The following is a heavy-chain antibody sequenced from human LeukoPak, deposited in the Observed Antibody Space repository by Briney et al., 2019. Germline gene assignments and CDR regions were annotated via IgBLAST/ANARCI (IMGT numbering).Heavy chain of an antibody. Sequence: PGGSLRLSCAASGFTFSSYWTSWVRQAPGKGLEWVANIKQDGSEKYYVDSVKGRFTISRDNAKNSLYLQMNSLRAEDTAVYYCARGLFDYWGQGTLVTVSS. V-gene: IGHV3-7*01. CDR3: ARGLFDY. CDR1: GFTFSSYW. J-gene: IGHJ4*02. CDR2: IKQDGSEK.